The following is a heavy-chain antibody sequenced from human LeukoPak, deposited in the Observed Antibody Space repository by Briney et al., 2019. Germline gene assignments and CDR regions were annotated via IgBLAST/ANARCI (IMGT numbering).Heavy chain of an antibody. J-gene: IGHJ4*02. CDR3: ATANGIVGATD. D-gene: IGHD1-26*01. CDR2: ISTYNGNT. CDR1: GYTFTSYG. Sequence: GASVKVSCKASGYTFTSYGISWVRQAPGQGPEWMGWISTYNGNTNYAQKLQGRVTMTTDTSTSTVYMELRSLRSDDTAVYYCATANGIVGATDWGQGTLVTVSS. V-gene: IGHV1-18*01.